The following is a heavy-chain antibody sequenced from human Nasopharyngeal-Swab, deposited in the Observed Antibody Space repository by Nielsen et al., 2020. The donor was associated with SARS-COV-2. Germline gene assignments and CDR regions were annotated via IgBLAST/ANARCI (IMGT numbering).Heavy chain of an antibody. CDR1: GGSISSSSYY. V-gene: IGHV4-39*01. CDR2: IYYSGST. J-gene: IGHJ6*02. Sequence: SETLSLTCTVSGGSISSSSYYWVWIRQPPGKGLEWIGSIYYSGSTYYNPSLKSRVTISVDTSKNQFSLKLSSVTAADTAVYYCARVLAERAYYDFWSGYSDYYYGMDVWGQGTTVTVSS. D-gene: IGHD3-3*01. CDR3: ARVLAERAYYDFWSGYSDYYYGMDV.